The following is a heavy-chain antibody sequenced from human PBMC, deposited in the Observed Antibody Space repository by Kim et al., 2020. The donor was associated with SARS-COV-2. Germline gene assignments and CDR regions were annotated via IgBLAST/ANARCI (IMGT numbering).Heavy chain of an antibody. CDR2: INHSGST. Sequence: SETLSLTCAVYGGSFSGYYWSWIRQPPGKGLEWIGEINHSGSTNYNPSLKSRVTISVDTSKNQFSLKLSSVTAADTAVYYCARRYSSGWYEGHYFDYWG. J-gene: IGHJ4*01. V-gene: IGHV4-34*01. CDR3: ARRYSSGWYEGHYFDY. CDR1: GGSFSGYY. D-gene: IGHD6-19*01.